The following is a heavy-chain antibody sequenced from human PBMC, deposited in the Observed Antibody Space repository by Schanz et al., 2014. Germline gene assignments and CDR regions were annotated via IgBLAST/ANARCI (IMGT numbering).Heavy chain of an antibody. J-gene: IGHJ6*02. D-gene: IGHD5-18*01. CDR3: ARVPDTALVYYHYRMDV. V-gene: IGHV1-69*04. CDR1: GNNLSKLS. CDR2: IIPILGVA. Sequence: QVHLVQSGAEVKKPGASVRVSCKVSGNNLSKLSMHWVRQAPGKGLEWMGRIIPILGVANNAQKFQGRVTITADKSTSTAYMELSSLRSEDTAVYYCARVPDTALVYYHYRMDVWGQGTTVTVSS.